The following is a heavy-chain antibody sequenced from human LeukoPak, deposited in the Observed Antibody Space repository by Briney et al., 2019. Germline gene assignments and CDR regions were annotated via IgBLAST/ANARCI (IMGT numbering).Heavy chain of an antibody. D-gene: IGHD6-19*01. CDR1: GFTFRDYA. CDR3: TRGVAISTSGWYDTFDY. J-gene: IGHJ4*02. V-gene: IGHV3-64*02. CDR2: ISTDGSRI. Sequence: PGGSLRLSCAASGFTFRDYAMYWVRQAPGKGLEYVSVISTDGSRIYYADSMKGRFTISRDNFKNTLYLQMGSLRAEDMAFYYCTRGVAISTSGWYDTFDYWGQGALVTVSS.